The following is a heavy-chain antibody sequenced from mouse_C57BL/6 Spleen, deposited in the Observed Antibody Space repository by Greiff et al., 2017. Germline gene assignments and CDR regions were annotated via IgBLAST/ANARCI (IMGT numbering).Heavy chain of an antibody. J-gene: IGHJ3*01. D-gene: IGHD1-1*01. Sequence: QVHVKQPGTELVKPGASVKLSCKASGYTFTSYWMHWVKQRPGQGLEWIGNINPSNGGTNYNEKFKSKATLTVDKSSSTAYMQLSSLTSEDSAVYYCARFTTVDGFAYWGQGTLVTVSA. V-gene: IGHV1-53*01. CDR3: ARFTTVDGFAY. CDR2: INPSNGGT. CDR1: GYTFTSYW.